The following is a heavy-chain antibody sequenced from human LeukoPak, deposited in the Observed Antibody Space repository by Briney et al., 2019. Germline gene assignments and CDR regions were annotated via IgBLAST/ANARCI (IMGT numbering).Heavy chain of an antibody. Sequence: SVKVSCKASGGTFSSYAISWVRQAPGQGLEWMGGIIPIFGTANYAQKFQGRVTVTADESTSTAYMELSSLRSEDTAVYYCARGDYDILTGYFDYWGQGTLVTVSS. CDR3: ARGDYDILTGYFDY. CDR2: IIPIFGTA. CDR1: GGTFSSYA. V-gene: IGHV1-69*13. D-gene: IGHD3-9*01. J-gene: IGHJ4*02.